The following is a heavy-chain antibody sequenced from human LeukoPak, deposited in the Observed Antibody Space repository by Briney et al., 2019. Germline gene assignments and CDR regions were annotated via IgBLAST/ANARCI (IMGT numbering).Heavy chain of an antibody. Sequence: ASVKVSCKASGYTFTGYYMHWVRQAPGQGLEWMGWINPNSGGTNYAQKFQGRVTMTRDTSISTAYTELSRLRSDDTAVYYCAREVVRGALYGMDVWGQGTTVTVSS. CDR1: GYTFTGYY. V-gene: IGHV1-2*02. CDR3: AREVVRGALYGMDV. J-gene: IGHJ6*02. D-gene: IGHD3-10*01. CDR2: INPNSGGT.